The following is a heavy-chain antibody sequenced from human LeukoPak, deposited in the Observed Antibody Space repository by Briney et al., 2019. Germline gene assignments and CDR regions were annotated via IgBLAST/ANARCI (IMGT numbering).Heavy chain of an antibody. V-gene: IGHV3-7*01. CDR1: GSTFSNYW. D-gene: IGHD2-2*01. J-gene: IGHJ4*02. CDR2: IKQDESEK. Sequence: PGGSLRLSCVFSGSTFSNYWMSWVRQAPGKGLEWVANIKQDESEKHYVDSVKGRFTISRDNAKNSLYLQMNSLRAEDTAVYYCASRYCSSTSCYRIDYWGQGTLVTVSS. CDR3: ASRYCSSTSCYRIDY.